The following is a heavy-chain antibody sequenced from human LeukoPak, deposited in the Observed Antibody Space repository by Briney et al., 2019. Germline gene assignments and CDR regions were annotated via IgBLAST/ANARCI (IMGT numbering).Heavy chain of an antibody. CDR1: GGSISSYY. Sequence: SETLSLTCTVSGGSISSYYLSWIRQPAGKGLEWIGRIYSRGTTYNPSLKSRVTMSADTSRNHVSLTLNSVTAADTAVYYCARDSGTTGEVKFDPWGQGTLVTVSS. D-gene: IGHD3-10*01. J-gene: IGHJ5*02. CDR3: ARDSGTTGEVKFDP. V-gene: IGHV4-4*07. CDR2: IYSRGT.